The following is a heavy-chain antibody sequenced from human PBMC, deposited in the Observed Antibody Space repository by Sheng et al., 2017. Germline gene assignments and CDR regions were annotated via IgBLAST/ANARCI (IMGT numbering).Heavy chain of an antibody. J-gene: IGHJ4*02. Sequence: EVQLVESGGGLVQPGGSLRLSCAASGFAFSNFWMSWVRQAPGQGLEWLANIKQDGGERYYVDSVRGRFTISRDNARNSMFLEMNSLRVEDTATYYCAKDFRGHFEYWGQGTQVTVSS. CDR3: AKDFRGHFEY. CDR2: IKQDGGER. D-gene: IGHD3-10*01. V-gene: IGHV3-7*01. CDR1: GFAFSNFW.